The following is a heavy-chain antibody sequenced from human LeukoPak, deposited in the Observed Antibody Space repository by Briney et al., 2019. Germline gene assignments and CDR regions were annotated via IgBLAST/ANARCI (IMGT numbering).Heavy chain of an antibody. V-gene: IGHV3-21*01. D-gene: IGHD1-26*01. CDR2: IGSSSSYI. J-gene: IGHJ4*02. Sequence: PGGSLRLSCAASGFTFSSYSMNWVRQAPGKGLEWVSSIGSSSSYIYYADSVKGRFTISRDNAKNSLYLQMNSLRAEDTAVYYCARRAVGGATDYWGQGTLVTVSS. CDR3: ARRAVGGATDY. CDR1: GFTFSSYS.